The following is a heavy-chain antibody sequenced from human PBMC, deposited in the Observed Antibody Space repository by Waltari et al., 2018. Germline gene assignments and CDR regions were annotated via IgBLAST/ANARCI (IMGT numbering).Heavy chain of an antibody. D-gene: IGHD2-2*02. J-gene: IGHJ4*02. CDR1: GFAFNSYA. V-gene: IGHV3-30-3*01. CDR3: ARVRYCSSTGCYTSGAFDY. CDR2: ISFDGYNQ. Sequence: QVQLVESGGGVVQPGRSLRLSCAASGFAFNSYAIHWVRQAPGKGLEWVAVISFDGYNQNYADSVRGRFTISKDSSRRTVYLQMNSLRPDDTAVYYCARVRYCSSTGCYTSGAFDYWGQGTPVIVSS.